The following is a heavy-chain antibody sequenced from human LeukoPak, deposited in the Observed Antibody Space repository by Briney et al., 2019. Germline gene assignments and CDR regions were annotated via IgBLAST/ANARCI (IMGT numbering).Heavy chain of an antibody. V-gene: IGHV4-61*05. CDR1: GGSISSSSYY. Sequence: SETLSLTCTVSGGSISSSSYYWGWIRQPPGKGLEWIGYIYYSGSTNYNPSLKSRVTISVDTSKNQFSLKLSSVTAADTAVYYCARGRQDIVVVPAAFGFDPWGQGTLVTVSS. D-gene: IGHD2-2*01. J-gene: IGHJ5*02. CDR2: IYYSGST. CDR3: ARGRQDIVVVPAAFGFDP.